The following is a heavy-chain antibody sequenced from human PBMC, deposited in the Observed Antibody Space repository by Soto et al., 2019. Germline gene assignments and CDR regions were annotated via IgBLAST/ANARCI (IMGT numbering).Heavy chain of an antibody. J-gene: IGHJ6*03. CDR2: ISGSGGST. D-gene: IGHD6-19*01. V-gene: IGHV3-23*01. CDR3: AKASWLVGVYYYYYMEV. Sequence: PGGSLRLSCAASGFNFSSYAMSWVRQAPGKGLEWVSAISGSGGSTYYADSVKGRFTISRDNSKNTLYLQMNSLRAEDTAVYYCAKASWLVGVYYYYYMEVWGKGTTVTVSS. CDR1: GFNFSSYA.